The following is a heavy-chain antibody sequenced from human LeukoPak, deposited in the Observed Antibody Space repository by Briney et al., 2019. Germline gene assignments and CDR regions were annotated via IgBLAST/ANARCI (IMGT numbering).Heavy chain of an antibody. J-gene: IGHJ1*01. Sequence: ASVKVPCKASGYTFTSYGISWVRQAPGQGLEWMGWISAYNGNTNYAQKLQGRVTMTTDTSTSTAYMELRSLRSDDTAVYYCARDGYCSSTSCFAGGYFQHWGQGTLVTVSS. D-gene: IGHD2-2*03. CDR2: ISAYNGNT. V-gene: IGHV1-18*01. CDR1: GYTFTSYG. CDR3: ARDGYCSSTSCFAGGYFQH.